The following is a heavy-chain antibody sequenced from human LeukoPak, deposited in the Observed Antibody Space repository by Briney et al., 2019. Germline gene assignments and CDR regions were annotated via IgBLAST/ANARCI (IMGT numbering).Heavy chain of an antibody. CDR1: GGSISSGGYY. D-gene: IGHD6-6*01. Sequence: SETLSLTCTVSGGSISSGGYYWRWIRQHPGKGLEWIGYIYYSGSTYYNPSLKSRVTISVDTSKNQFSLKLSSVTAADTAVYYCARDSRLGSSRRYYYGMDVWGQGTTVTVSS. J-gene: IGHJ6*02. CDR3: ARDSRLGSSRRYYYGMDV. CDR2: IYYSGST. V-gene: IGHV4-31*03.